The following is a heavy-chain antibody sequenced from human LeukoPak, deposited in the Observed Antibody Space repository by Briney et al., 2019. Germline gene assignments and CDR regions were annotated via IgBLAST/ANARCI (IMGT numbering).Heavy chain of an antibody. CDR1: GFTFSGYS. D-gene: IGHD3-9*01. J-gene: IGHJ3*01. Sequence: GGSLRLSCAGSGFTFSGYSLNWVRQAPGKGLEWVSSITSSGSSMYYADSVKGRFTNSRDNAESSVYLQMNSLRVDDTGLYYCTRDIDDVLTGDDAFDVWGQGTVVTVSS. CDR3: TRDIDDVLTGDDAFDV. V-gene: IGHV3-21*03. CDR2: ITSSGSSM.